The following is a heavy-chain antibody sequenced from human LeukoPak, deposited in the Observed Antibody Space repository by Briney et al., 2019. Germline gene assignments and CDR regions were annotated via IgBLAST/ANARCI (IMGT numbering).Heavy chain of an antibody. CDR2: IYTSGST. Sequence: SETLSLTCTVSGGSISSGSYYWSWIRQPAGKGLEWIGRIYTSGSTNYNPSLKSRVAILVDTSKNQFSLKLASVTAADTAVYYCARGMAEAYDYNWFDPWGQGTLVTVSS. D-gene: IGHD5-12*01. V-gene: IGHV4-61*02. J-gene: IGHJ5*02. CDR1: GGSISSGSYY. CDR3: ARGMAEAYDYNWFDP.